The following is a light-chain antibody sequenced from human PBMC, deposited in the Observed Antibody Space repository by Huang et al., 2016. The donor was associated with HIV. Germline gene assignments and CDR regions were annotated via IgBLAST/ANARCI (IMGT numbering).Light chain of an antibody. CDR3: QQSYGIPRT. J-gene: IGKJ2*01. CDR2: GTS. Sequence: DIQMTQSPSSLSASVGDTVIITYRASQNSSKYLNWYQQVPGRAPKLLIYGTSNVQRGVSLMRFSGRASGTDFTLTITSLQPEDAATYFCQQSYGIPRTFGLGT. CDR1: QNSSKY. V-gene: IGKV1-39*01.